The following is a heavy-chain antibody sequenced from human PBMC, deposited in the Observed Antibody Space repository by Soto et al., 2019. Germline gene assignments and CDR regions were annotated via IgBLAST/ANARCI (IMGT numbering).Heavy chain of an antibody. D-gene: IGHD3-3*01. J-gene: IGHJ4*02. Sequence: GGSLRLSCAASGFTFSSYWMSWVRQAPGKGLEWVANIKQDGSEKYYVDSVKGRFTISRDNAKNSLYLQMNSLRAEDTAVYYCARESRDFWSGYYLLHFDYWGQGTLVTVSS. CDR3: ARESRDFWSGYYLLHFDY. V-gene: IGHV3-7*01. CDR2: IKQDGSEK. CDR1: GFTFSSYW.